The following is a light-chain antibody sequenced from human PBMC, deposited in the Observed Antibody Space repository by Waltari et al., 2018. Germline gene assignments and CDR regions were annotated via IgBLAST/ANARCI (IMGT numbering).Light chain of an antibody. V-gene: IGKV1-5*03. CDR2: KAS. CDR3: QQYQSPPWT. J-gene: IGKJ1*01. Sequence: DIQMTQFPSTLSASVGDRVTITCRASQSIGSWLAWYQQKPGEAPKVLIYKASILESGVPSRFRGSGSGTEFTLTISSRQPDDFATYYCQQYQSPPWTFGQGTNVEIK. CDR1: QSIGSW.